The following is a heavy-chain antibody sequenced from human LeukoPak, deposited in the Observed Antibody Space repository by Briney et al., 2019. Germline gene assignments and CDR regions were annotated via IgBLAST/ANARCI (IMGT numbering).Heavy chain of an antibody. Sequence: ASVKVSCKASGYTLTIYDINWVRQATGQGLEWMGWMNPNSGNTGYAQKFQGRVTITRNISISTAYMELSSLRSEDTAVYYCAGGLMKDGSTHEVFDIWGQGTMVTVSS. J-gene: IGHJ3*02. D-gene: IGHD5-24*01. CDR2: MNPNSGNT. V-gene: IGHV1-8*03. CDR3: AGGLMKDGSTHEVFDI. CDR1: GYTLTIYD.